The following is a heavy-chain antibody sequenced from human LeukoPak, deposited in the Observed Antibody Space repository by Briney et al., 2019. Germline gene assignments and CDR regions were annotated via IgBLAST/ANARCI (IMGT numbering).Heavy chain of an antibody. CDR2: IYTNGWT. CDR1: GGSINSDLYY. CDR3: ARGSGWNSFDP. J-gene: IGHJ5*02. Sequence: PSETLSLTCTISGGSINSDLYYWAWIRQPAGTRLEWIGRIYTNGWTDYNPSLKSRVTISVDTSKNQFSLKLSFVTAADTAFYYCARGSGWNSFDPWGQGTLVTVPS. V-gene: IGHV4-61*02. D-gene: IGHD6-19*01.